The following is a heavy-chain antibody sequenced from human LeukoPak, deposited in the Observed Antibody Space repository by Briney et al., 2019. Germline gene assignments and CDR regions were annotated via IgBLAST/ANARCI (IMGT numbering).Heavy chain of an antibody. D-gene: IGHD3-10*01. CDR1: GGSISSYY. V-gene: IGHV4-59*01. J-gene: IGHJ4*02. CDR2: IYYNGNT. CDR3: ARVTSGSYAN. Sequence: SETLSLTCTVSGGSISSYYWSWNRQTPGKGLEWIGYIYYNGNTNYNPFLKSRVAISIDTSKNQFSLKLSSVTAADTAVYYCARVTSGSYANWGQGTLVTVSS.